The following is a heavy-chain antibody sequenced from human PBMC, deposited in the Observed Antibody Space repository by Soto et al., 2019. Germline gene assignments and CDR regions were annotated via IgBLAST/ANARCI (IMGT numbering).Heavy chain of an antibody. Sequence: ASVKVSCKASGYTFTGYYMHWVRQAPGQGLEWMGWINPNSGGTNYAQKLQGRVTMTTDTSTSTAYMELRSLRSDDTAVYYCARGGYYDSSGYTDAFDIWGQGTMVTVSS. CDR1: GYTFTGYY. V-gene: IGHV1-2*02. D-gene: IGHD3-22*01. J-gene: IGHJ3*02. CDR2: INPNSGGT. CDR3: ARGGYYDSSGYTDAFDI.